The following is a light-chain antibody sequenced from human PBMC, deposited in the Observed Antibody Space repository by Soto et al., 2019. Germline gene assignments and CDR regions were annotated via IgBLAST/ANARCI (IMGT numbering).Light chain of an antibody. Sequence: QLVLTQSPSASASLGASVKLTCTLSSGHSTYAIAWHQQQPEKGPRYLMKVNSDGSHSKGDGIPDRFSGSSSGAERYLTISSLHSEDEAAYYCQTWGTGTHVVFGGGTKLTVL. CDR1: SGHSTYA. J-gene: IGLJ2*01. CDR2: VNSDGSH. V-gene: IGLV4-69*01. CDR3: QTWGTGTHVV.